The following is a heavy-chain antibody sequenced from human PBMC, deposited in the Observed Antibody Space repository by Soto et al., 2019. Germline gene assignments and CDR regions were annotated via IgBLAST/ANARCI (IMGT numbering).Heavy chain of an antibody. CDR2: IYYSGST. D-gene: IGHD5-12*01. CDR3: ACSGYDYLIDY. V-gene: IGHV4-39*01. J-gene: IGHJ4*02. CDR1: GGSISSSSYY. Sequence: PSETLTLTGTVSGGSISSSSYYWGWIRQPPGKGLEWIGSIYYSGSTYYTPSLKSRVTISVGTSKNQFSLKLSSVTAADTAVYYCACSGYDYLIDYWGQRTLVTVSS.